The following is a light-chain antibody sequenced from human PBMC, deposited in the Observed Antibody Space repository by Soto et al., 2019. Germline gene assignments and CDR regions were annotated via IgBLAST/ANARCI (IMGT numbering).Light chain of an antibody. Sequence: QSALTQPPSVSGAPGQRVTISCTGSSSNIGAGYDVQWYHQLPGTAPKLLIYDNSNRPSGVPDRLSGSKSGTSASLAINGLQAEDEADYYCQSYDSSLSGFVFGTGTKVTVL. CDR3: QSYDSSLSGFV. CDR2: DNS. J-gene: IGLJ1*01. CDR1: SSNIGAGYD. V-gene: IGLV1-40*01.